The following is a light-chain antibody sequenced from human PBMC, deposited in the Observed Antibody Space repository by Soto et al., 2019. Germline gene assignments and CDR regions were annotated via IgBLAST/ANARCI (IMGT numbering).Light chain of an antibody. V-gene: IGKV3-15*01. CDR2: GAS. J-gene: IGKJ1*01. Sequence: EIVMTQSPVTLSVSPGERVTLSCRASQSISSYLGWYQQKPGQAPRLLIHGASTRATGIPARFSGSGSETEFTLTISSLQSEDFGVYYCQQYSNWPRTFGQGTKVEIK. CDR1: QSISSY. CDR3: QQYSNWPRT.